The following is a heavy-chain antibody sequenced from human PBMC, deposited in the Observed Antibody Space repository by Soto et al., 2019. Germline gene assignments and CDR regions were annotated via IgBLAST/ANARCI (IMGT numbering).Heavy chain of an antibody. J-gene: IGHJ4*02. V-gene: IGHV3-23*01. Sequence: EVQLLESGGGLVQPGGSLRLSCAASGFTFSSYAMSWVRQAPGKGLEWVSAISGSGGSTYYADSVKGRFTISRDNSKNKLYLQMNRLRAEDTAVYYCAKKTVVVPAAIHYWGQGTLVTVSS. CDR2: ISGSGGST. D-gene: IGHD2-2*01. CDR1: GFTFSSYA. CDR3: AKKTVVVPAAIHY.